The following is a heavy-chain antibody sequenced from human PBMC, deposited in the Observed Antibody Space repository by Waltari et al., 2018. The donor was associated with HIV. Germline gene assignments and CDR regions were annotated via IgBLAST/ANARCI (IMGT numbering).Heavy chain of an antibody. J-gene: IGHJ4*02. CDR3: ARGSVYYYDSSGLNY. CDR2: INPNSGGT. Sequence: QVQLVQSGAEVKKPGASVKVSCKASGYTFTGYYMHWVRQAPGQGLEWMGWINPNSGGTNYAQKFQGWVTMTRDTSISTAYMELSRLRSDDTAVYYCARGSVYYYDSSGLNYWGQGTLVTVSS. V-gene: IGHV1-2*04. D-gene: IGHD3-22*01. CDR1: GYTFTGYY.